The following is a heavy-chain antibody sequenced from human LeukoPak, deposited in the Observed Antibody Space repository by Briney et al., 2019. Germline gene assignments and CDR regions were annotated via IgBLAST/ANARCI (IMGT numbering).Heavy chain of an antibody. V-gene: IGHV3-48*02. Sequence: PGGSLRLSCAASGFTFSAYSMNWVRQAPGRGREWVSYISSSSSTIYYADSVKGRFTISRDNAKNSLYLQMNSLRDEDTAVYYCARDLSPWVATVTGFDSWGQGTLVTVSS. J-gene: IGHJ4*02. CDR2: ISSSSSTI. CDR1: GFTFSAYS. D-gene: IGHD4-11*01. CDR3: ARDLSPWVATVTGFDS.